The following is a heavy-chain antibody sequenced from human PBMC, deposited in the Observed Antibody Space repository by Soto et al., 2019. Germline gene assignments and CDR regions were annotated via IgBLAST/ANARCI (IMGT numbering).Heavy chain of an antibody. D-gene: IGHD2-15*01. V-gene: IGHV3-30-3*01. Sequence: QVQLVESGGGVVQPGRSLRLSCAASGFTFGRYVIHWLRQAPGKGLEWVAAMSYDGGSQYYTDSVKGRFTISRDNSKHTLYLPMSTLRPEHTARYCSARVLVEVNINSAFAFWDPGTIVTVSS. J-gene: IGHJ3*01. CDR1: GFTFGRYV. CDR2: MSYDGGSQ. CDR3: ARVLVEVNINSAFAF.